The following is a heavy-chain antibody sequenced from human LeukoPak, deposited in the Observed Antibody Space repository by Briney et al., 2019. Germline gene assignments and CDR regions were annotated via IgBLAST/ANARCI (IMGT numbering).Heavy chain of an antibody. CDR1: GFTFSSCE. Sequence: GGSLRLSCAASGFTFSSCEMNWVRHAPGEGREWLSYISRSGSTIYHTDRVKGRFTISRDNDKNPLYLQMSGLRAEDTAVYYCARVPGSSGYAFDIRGEGAVVTVSS. CDR2: ISRSGSTI. CDR3: ARVPGSSGYAFDI. J-gene: IGHJ3*02. D-gene: IGHD6-13*01. V-gene: IGHV3-48*03.